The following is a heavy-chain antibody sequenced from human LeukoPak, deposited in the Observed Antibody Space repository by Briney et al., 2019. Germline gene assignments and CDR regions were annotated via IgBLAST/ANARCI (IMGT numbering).Heavy chain of an antibody. V-gene: IGHV4-31*01. D-gene: IGHD3-3*01. CDR3: TRAGRRSGFDH. CDR2: IYYSGST. J-gene: IGHJ4*02. Sequence: SETLSLTCTVSGGSISNGGYYWNWVRQHPGKGLEWIGYIYYSGSTYYNPSLKSPVTISVDTSKNQFSLKMNSVTAADTAVYYCTRAGRRSGFDHWGQGTLVTVSS. CDR1: GGSISNGGYY.